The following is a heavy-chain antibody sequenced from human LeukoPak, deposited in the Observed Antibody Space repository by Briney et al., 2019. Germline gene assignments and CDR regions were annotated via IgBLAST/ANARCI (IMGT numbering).Heavy chain of an antibody. CDR3: AKDPYSGSFEYFQH. Sequence: GGSLRLSCAASGFTFSSYAMSWVRQAPGKGLEWVSGISGSGDNTYYADSVKGRFTISRDNSKNTLYLQMNSLRDEDTAVYYCAKDPYSGSFEYFQHWGQGTLVTVSS. CDR1: GFTFSSYA. CDR2: ISGSGDNT. V-gene: IGHV3-23*01. J-gene: IGHJ1*01. D-gene: IGHD1-26*01.